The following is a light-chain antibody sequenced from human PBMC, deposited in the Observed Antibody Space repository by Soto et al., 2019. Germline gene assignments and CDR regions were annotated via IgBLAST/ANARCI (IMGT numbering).Light chain of an antibody. J-gene: IGLJ1*01. V-gene: IGLV1-44*01. Sequence: QSVLTQPPSASGAPGQRVTISCSGSYSNVGDNTVDWYQHLPGSAPKLLIYKNDQRPSGIPDQLSASKSGTSASLAISGLQSGHEADYYCAAWDDIRNTYVFGTGTKVTVL. CDR3: AAWDDIRNTYV. CDR2: KND. CDR1: YSNVGDNT.